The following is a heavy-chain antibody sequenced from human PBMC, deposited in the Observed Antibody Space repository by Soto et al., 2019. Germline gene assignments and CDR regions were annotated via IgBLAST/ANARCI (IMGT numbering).Heavy chain of an antibody. D-gene: IGHD3-22*01. CDR1: GFTFSSYA. V-gene: IGHV3-30*04. CDR3: AKDTYYHDTSGYYVFDY. J-gene: IGHJ4*02. CDR2: ISYDGSKK. Sequence: PGGSLRLSCAASGFTFSSYAMHWVRQAPGKGLEWVAVISYDGSKKNYLDSVKGRFTISRDNSKNTMYLEMNSLRAEDTAIYYCAKDTYYHDTSGYYVFDYWGQGTLVTVSS.